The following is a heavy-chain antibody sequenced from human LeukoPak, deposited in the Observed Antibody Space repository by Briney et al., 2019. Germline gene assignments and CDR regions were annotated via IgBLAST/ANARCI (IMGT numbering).Heavy chain of an antibody. CDR3: ARGCTNGVCS. CDR1: GGSFSGYY. V-gene: IGHV4-34*01. Sequence: TSETLSLTCAVYGGSFSGYYWSWIRQPPGKGLEWIGEINHSGSTNYNPSLKSRVTISVDTSKNQFSLKLSSVTAADTAVYYCARGCTNGVCSWAQGTLVTVSS. D-gene: IGHD2-8*01. J-gene: IGHJ5*02. CDR2: INHSGST.